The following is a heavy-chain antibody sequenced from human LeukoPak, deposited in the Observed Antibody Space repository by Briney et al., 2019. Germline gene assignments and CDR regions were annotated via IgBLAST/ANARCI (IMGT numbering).Heavy chain of an antibody. Sequence: SETLSLTCTVSGGSISSYYWSWIRQPPGKGLEWIGYIYYSGSTNYNPSLKSRVTISVDRSKNQFSLKLSSVTAADTAVYYCARAPFRGVVDYWGQGTLVTVSS. V-gene: IGHV4-59*12. CDR2: IYYSGST. J-gene: IGHJ4*02. CDR3: ARAPFRGVVDY. CDR1: GGSISSYY. D-gene: IGHD3-10*01.